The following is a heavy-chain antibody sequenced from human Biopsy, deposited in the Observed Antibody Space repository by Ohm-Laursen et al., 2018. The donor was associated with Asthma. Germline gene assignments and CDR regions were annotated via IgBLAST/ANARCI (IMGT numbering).Heavy chain of an antibody. V-gene: IGHV3-30-3*01. D-gene: IGHD6-19*01. Sequence: LTLTCAASKFIFRNYAMHWVRQAPGKGLEWVAVISYDGSSIYYADSVKGRFTISRDNSKNTLSLQMNSLTAEDTAVYYCAREGVAGTHIEDWGQGTLVTVSS. CDR3: AREGVAGTHIED. J-gene: IGHJ4*02. CDR1: KFIFRNYA. CDR2: ISYDGSSI.